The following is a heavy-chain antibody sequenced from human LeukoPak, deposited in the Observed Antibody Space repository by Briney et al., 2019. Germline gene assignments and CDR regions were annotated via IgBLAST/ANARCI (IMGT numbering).Heavy chain of an antibody. CDR2: IIPIFGTA. D-gene: IGHD2-2*02. Sequence: ASVKVSCKASGGTFSSYAISWVRQAPGQGLECMGGIIPIFGTANYAQKFQGRVTITTDESTSTAYMELSSLRSEDTAVYYCASGYCSSTSCYNTYYYYYMDVWGKGTTVTVSS. V-gene: IGHV1-69*05. CDR3: ASGYCSSTSCYNTYYYYYMDV. J-gene: IGHJ6*03. CDR1: GGTFSSYA.